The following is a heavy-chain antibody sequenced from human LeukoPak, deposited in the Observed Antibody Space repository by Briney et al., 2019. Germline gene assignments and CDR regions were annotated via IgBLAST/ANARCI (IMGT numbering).Heavy chain of an antibody. CDR1: GYTFTSYG. D-gene: IGHD6-6*01. CDR2: ISAYNGNT. V-gene: IGHV1-18*01. CDR3: ARDRELLYSSSSGPNYYYGMDV. J-gene: IGHJ6*02. Sequence: ASVKVSCKASGYTFTSYGISWVRQAPGQGLEWMGWISAYNGNTNYAQKLQGRVTMTTDTSTSIAYMELRSLRSDDTAVYYCARDRELLYSSSSGPNYYYGMDVWGQGTTVTVSS.